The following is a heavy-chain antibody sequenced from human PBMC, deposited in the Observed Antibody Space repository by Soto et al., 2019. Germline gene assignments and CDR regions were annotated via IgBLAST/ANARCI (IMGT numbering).Heavy chain of an antibody. V-gene: IGHV4-39*01. CDR1: GGSISNSTYY. J-gene: IGHJ5*01. Sequence: SETLSLTCTVSGGSISNSTYYWGWIRQPPGKGLEWIGSIYYDGSAYYSPSLMSRVTISVDTPNSQFSLKLSSVTAPDTAIYYCVSLVAGYYGDSWGQGTLVTVSS. CDR2: IYYDGSA. D-gene: IGHD6-19*01. CDR3: VSLVAGYYGDS.